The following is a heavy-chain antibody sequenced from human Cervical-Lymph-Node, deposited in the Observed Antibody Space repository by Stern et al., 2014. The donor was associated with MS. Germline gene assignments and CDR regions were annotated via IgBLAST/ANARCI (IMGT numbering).Heavy chain of an antibody. CDR1: RASFTSYW. Sequence: EVQLVQSGAVVKQPGESLKISCVGSRASFTSYWIGWVRQVPGKGLEWMGVIDPGDSENRYSPSFEGQVTISADKSISTAYLQWSSLKASDSAVYYCARLDGYSPDYWGQGTLVTVSS. D-gene: IGHD5-18*01. V-gene: IGHV5-51*01. J-gene: IGHJ4*02. CDR2: IDPGDSEN. CDR3: ARLDGYSPDY.